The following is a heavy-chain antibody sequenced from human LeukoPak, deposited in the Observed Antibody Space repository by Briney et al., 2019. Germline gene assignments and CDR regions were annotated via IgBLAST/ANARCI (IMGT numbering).Heavy chain of an antibody. CDR2: IKQDGRET. J-gene: IGHJ4*02. V-gene: IGHV3-7*03. CDR3: AKDFHRGYYYDSSGYYGCFDY. CDR1: GFTFSGYW. D-gene: IGHD3-22*01. Sequence: GGSLRLSCAASGFTFSGYWMSWVRQAPGKGLEWVAKIKQDGRETYYVDSVKGRLTISRHNAKNSLYLQMNSLRAEDTAVYYCAKDFHRGYYYDSSGYYGCFDYWGQGTLVTVSS.